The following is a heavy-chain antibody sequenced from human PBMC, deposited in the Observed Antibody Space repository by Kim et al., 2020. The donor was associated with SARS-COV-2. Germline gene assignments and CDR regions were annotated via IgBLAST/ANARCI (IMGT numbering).Heavy chain of an antibody. V-gene: IGHV1-8*01. J-gene: IGHJ5*02. Sequence: AAVKVSCKASGYTFTSYDINWVRQATGQGLEWMGWMNPNSGNTGDAQKFQGRVTMTRNTSISTASMELRSLRSEDTAVYYCARAGRWFDPWGQGTLGTVSS. CDR3: ARAGRWFDP. CDR2: MNPNSGNT. CDR1: GYTFTSYD.